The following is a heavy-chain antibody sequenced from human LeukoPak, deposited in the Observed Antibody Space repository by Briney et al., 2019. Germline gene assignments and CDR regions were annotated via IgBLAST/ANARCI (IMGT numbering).Heavy chain of an antibody. Sequence: GGSLRLSCAASGFTFSSYAMHWVRQAPGKGLEWVAVISYDGSNKYYADSVKGRFTISRDNSKNTLYLQMNSLRAEDTAVYYCAKDRISMVRGARPWGAFDIWGQGTMVTVSS. CDR3: AKDRISMVRGARPWGAFDI. CDR2: ISYDGSNK. CDR1: GFTFSSYA. V-gene: IGHV3-30-3*01. D-gene: IGHD3-10*01. J-gene: IGHJ3*02.